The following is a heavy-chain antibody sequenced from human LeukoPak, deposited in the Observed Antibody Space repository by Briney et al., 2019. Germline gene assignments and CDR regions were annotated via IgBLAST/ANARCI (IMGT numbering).Heavy chain of an antibody. Sequence: GGSLRLSCAASGFSFNMFIMNWVRQAPGKGLEWVSSISGRGRLIWYADSVKGRSTISSDNANNTLHLHLTGLRGDDTAVYYCVREATHVFDFWGQGTMVTVSS. CDR3: VREATHVFDF. CDR2: ISGRGRLI. V-gene: IGHV3-21*01. J-gene: IGHJ3*01. CDR1: GFSFNMFI.